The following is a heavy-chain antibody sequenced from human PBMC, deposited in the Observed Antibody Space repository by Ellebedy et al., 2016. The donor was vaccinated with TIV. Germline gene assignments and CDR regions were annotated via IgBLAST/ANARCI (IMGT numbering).Heavy chain of an antibody. D-gene: IGHD1-26*01. Sequence: PGGSLRLSCAASGFTFSSYGMHWVRQAPGKGLEWVAVISYDGSNKYYADSVKGRFTISRDNSKNTLYLQMNSLRAEDTAVYYCAREDVGAMGENFDYWGQGTLVTVSS. V-gene: IGHV3-30*03. CDR2: ISYDGSNK. CDR1: GFTFSSYG. CDR3: AREDVGAMGENFDY. J-gene: IGHJ4*02.